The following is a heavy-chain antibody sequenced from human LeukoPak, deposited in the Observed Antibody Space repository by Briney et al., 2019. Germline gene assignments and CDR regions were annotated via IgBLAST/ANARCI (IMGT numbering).Heavy chain of an antibody. CDR2: ISSSGSTI. CDR3: ARGVDGGSYTFDY. V-gene: IGHV3-48*03. Sequence: GGSLRLSCAASGFTFSSYEMNWVRQAPGKGLEWVSYISSSGSTIYYADSVKGRFTISRDNAKNSLYLQMNSLRAEDTAVYYCARGVDGGSYTFDYWGQGTLVTVSS. J-gene: IGHJ4*02. D-gene: IGHD1-26*01. CDR1: GFTFSSYE.